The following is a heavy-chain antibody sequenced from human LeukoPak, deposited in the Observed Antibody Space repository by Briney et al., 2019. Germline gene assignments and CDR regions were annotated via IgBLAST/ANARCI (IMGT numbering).Heavy chain of an antibody. CDR2: INHSGST. Sequence: SETLSLTCAAYGGSFSGYYWSWIRQPPGKGLEWIGEINHSGSTNYNPSLKSRVTISVDTSKNQFSLKLSSVTAADTAVYYCARGPAGKLWLRWSDPWGQGTLVTVSS. CDR1: GGSFSGYY. D-gene: IGHD3-10*01. CDR3: ARGPAGKLWLRWSDP. J-gene: IGHJ5*02. V-gene: IGHV4-34*01.